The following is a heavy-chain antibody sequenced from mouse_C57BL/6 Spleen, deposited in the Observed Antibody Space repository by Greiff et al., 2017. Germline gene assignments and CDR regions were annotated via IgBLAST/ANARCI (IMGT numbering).Heavy chain of an antibody. V-gene: IGHV1-7*01. CDR2: INPSSGYT. CDR3: ASSYYSNYDY. D-gene: IGHD2-5*01. Sequence: QVQLQQSGAELAKPGASVKLSCKASGYTFTSYWMHWVKQRPGQGLEWIGYINPSSGYTTYNQKFKDKATLTADKSSSTAYMQLRSLTYEDSAVYYCASSYYSNYDYWGQGTTLTVSS. CDR1: GYTFTSYW. J-gene: IGHJ2*01.